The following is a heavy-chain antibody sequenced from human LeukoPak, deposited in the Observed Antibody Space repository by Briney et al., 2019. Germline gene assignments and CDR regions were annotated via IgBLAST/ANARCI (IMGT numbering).Heavy chain of an antibody. Sequence: SETLTLTCAVYGGSFSGYYWSWIRQPPGKGLEWIGEINHSGSTNYNPSLKSRVTISVDTSKNQFSLKLSSVTAADTAVYYCAGVDGYNSMGANYWAQGTLVTVSS. V-gene: IGHV4-34*01. D-gene: IGHD5-24*01. CDR3: AGVDGYNSMGANY. J-gene: IGHJ4*02. CDR2: INHSGST. CDR1: GGSFSGYY.